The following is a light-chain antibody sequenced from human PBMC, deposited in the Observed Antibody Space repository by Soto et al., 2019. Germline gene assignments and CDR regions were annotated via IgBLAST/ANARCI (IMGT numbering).Light chain of an antibody. J-gene: IGLJ1*01. Sequence: QSVLTQPPSVSGAPGQRVIISCTGSSSNIGAGYDVHWYQQRPGTAPKLLIFGINNRPSGVPDRFSGSKSGTSASLAITGLQAEDEGDYYCQSYDSTLSDRYVFGTGTKVTVL. CDR1: SSNIGAGYD. CDR3: QSYDSTLSDRYV. CDR2: GIN. V-gene: IGLV1-40*01.